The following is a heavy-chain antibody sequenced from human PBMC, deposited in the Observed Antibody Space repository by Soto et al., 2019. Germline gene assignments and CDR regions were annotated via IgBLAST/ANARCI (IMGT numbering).Heavy chain of an antibody. J-gene: IGHJ6*02. CDR2: IIPRSATA. CDR3: AREGLVLVPTTVNSDYYYYAMDV. Sequence: SSVTVSCTPSGDTFSTYIITWMRQAPGQGLEWVGGIIPRSATAKYAQKLQGRDTMTADESTSTVYMELRTLRPEDTAVYYCAREGLVLVPTTVNSDYYYYAMDVWGQGTTVTVSS. D-gene: IGHD4-17*01. V-gene: IGHV1-69*13. CDR1: GDTFSTYI.